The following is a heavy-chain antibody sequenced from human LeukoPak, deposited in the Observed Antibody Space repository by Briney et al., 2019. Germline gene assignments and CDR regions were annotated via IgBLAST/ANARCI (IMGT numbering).Heavy chain of an antibody. CDR2: ISAYNGNT. J-gene: IGHJ6*02. V-gene: IGHV1-18*01. CDR1: GYTFTSYG. Sequence: ASVKGSCKASGYTFTSYGISWVRQAPGQGLEWMGWISAYNGNTNYAQKLQGRVTMTTDTSTSTAYMELRSLRSDDTAVYYCARDYYDSSGYWGLTYYYGMDVWGQGTTVTVSS. D-gene: IGHD3-22*01. CDR3: ARDYYDSSGYWGLTYYYGMDV.